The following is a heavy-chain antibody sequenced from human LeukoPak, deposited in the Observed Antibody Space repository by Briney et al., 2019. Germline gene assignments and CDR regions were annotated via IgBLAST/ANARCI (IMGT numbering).Heavy chain of an antibody. CDR1: GFTFSSYE. Sequence: GGSLRLSCAASGFTFSSYEKNWVRQAPGKGLEWVSYISSSGSTIYYADSVKGRFTISRDNAKNSLYLQMNSLRAEDTAVYYCARAQARVTMIVVVTHFDYWGQGTLVTVSS. V-gene: IGHV3-48*03. J-gene: IGHJ4*02. D-gene: IGHD3-22*01. CDR2: ISSSGSTI. CDR3: ARAQARVTMIVVVTHFDY.